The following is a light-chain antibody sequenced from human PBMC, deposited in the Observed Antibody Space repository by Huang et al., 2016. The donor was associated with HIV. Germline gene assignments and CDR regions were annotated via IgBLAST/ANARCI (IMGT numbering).Light chain of an antibody. V-gene: IGKV1-13*02. Sequence: AIQLTQSPPSLSASVGDRVVIACRATHDINNHLAWFQQKPGEAPRLLIYGASMCQSGVPSRFSGSASGTHFALIINDLQPDDFAIYYCQQLNGYPITFGQGTR. CDR2: GAS. J-gene: IGKJ5*01. CDR1: HDINNH. CDR3: QQLNGYPIT.